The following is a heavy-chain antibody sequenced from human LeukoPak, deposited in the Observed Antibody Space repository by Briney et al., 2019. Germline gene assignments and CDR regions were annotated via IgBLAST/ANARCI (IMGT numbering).Heavy chain of an antibody. CDR2: MNPKSGDT. J-gene: IGHJ6*03. Sequence: ASVKVSCKASGYIFIDYEIDGVRQATGQGLEWMGWMNPKSGDTGYEQKFKGRVTITRDSSITTVYRELSSLRSEDRALDNVARRRYMAVWGKGTTVTVSS. CDR1: GYIFIDYE. CDR3: ARRRYMAV. V-gene: IGHV1-8*03.